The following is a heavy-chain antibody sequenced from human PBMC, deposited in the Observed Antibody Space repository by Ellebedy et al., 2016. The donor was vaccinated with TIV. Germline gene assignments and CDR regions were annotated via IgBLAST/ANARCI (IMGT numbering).Heavy chain of an antibody. J-gene: IGHJ4*02. CDR2: IIPIFGTA. CDR3: ARGEVRGVSMHFDY. V-gene: IGHV1-69*13. D-gene: IGHD3-10*01. Sequence: AASVKVSCKASGGTFSSYAISWVRQAPGQGLEWMGGIIPIFGTANYAQKFQGRVTITADESTSTAYMELSSLRSEDTAVYYCARGEVRGVSMHFDYWGQGTLVTVSS. CDR1: GGTFSSYA.